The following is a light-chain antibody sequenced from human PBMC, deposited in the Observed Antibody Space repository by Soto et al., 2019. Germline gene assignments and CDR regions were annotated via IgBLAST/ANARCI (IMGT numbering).Light chain of an antibody. CDR2: GAS. CDR1: QSFSSSF. V-gene: IGKV3-20*01. J-gene: IGKJ4*01. CDR3: QQDGSSLP. Sequence: IVLTRSPGTLSLSPGDSATLSCSASQSFSSSFLAWYQQSPGLAPRLLIYGASSRATGIPDRFSGSGSGTDVTLSSSRQEPEDFAVYYWQQDGSSLPVGGGTKGEIK.